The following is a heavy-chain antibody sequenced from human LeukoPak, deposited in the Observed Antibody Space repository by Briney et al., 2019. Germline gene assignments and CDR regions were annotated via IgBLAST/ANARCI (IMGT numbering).Heavy chain of an antibody. CDR2: IYYSGST. D-gene: IGHD6-19*01. J-gene: IGHJ4*02. CDR3: ARIEGAVAGDQDYFDY. Sequence: SETLSLTCTVSGGSISSSYWSWIRQPPGKGLEWIGYIYYSGSTNYNPSLKSRVTISVDTSKNQFSLTLSSVTAADTAVYYCARIEGAVAGDQDYFDYWGQGTLVTVSS. V-gene: IGHV4-59*01. CDR1: GGSISSSY.